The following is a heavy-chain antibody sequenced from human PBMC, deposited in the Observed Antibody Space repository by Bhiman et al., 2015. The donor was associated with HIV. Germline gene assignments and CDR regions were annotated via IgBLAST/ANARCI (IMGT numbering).Heavy chain of an antibody. V-gene: IGHV3-66*02. CDR1: GFTVSSNY. CDR3: ARGHYYDSSGLDY. Sequence: EVQLVESGGGLVQPGGSLRLSCAASGFTVSSNYMSWVRQAPGKGLEWVSVIYSGGSTYYADSVKGRFTISRDNSKNTLYLQMNSLRAEDTAVYYCARGHYYDSSGLDYWGQGTLVTVSS. D-gene: IGHD3-22*01. J-gene: IGHJ4*02. CDR2: IYSGGST.